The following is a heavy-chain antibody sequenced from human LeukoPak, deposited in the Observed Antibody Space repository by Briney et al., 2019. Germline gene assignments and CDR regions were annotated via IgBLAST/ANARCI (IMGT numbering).Heavy chain of an antibody. V-gene: IGHV3-74*01. J-gene: IGHJ4*02. CDR3: AREGYYGSGSPPSLYFDY. D-gene: IGHD3-10*01. Sequence: GGSLRLSCAASGFTFSTYWMHWVRQAPGKGLVWVSRVNGDGSSTNYADSVKGRFTISRDNSRSTLYLQMSSLRPEDTAIYYCAREGYYGSGSPPSLYFDYWGQGTLVTVSS. CDR2: VNGDGSST. CDR1: GFTFSTYW.